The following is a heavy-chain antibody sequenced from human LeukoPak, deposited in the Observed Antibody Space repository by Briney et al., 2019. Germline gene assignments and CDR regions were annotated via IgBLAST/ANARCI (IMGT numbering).Heavy chain of an antibody. CDR1: GFTFSSYW. CDR2: IKQDGSEK. Sequence: GGSLRLSCAASGFTFSSYWMSWVRQAPGKGLEWVANIKQDGSEKYYVDSVEGRFTISRDNAKNSLYLQMNSLRAEDTAVYYCARGAYSSGWPVFDYWGQGTLVTVSS. V-gene: IGHV3-7*01. CDR3: ARGAYSSGWPVFDY. D-gene: IGHD6-19*01. J-gene: IGHJ4*02.